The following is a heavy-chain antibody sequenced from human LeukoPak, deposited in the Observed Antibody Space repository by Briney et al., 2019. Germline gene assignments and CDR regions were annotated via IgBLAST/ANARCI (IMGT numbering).Heavy chain of an antibody. V-gene: IGHV1-46*01. CDR1: GYTFTSYY. CDR3: ARDLGYCSGGSCLNHWYYFDY. J-gene: IGHJ4*02. Sequence: ASVKVSCKASGYTFTSYYMHWVRQALGQGLEWMGIINPSGGSTSYAQKFQGRVTMTRDMSTSTVYMELSSLRSEDTAVYYCARDLGYCSGGSCLNHWYYFDYWGQGTLVTVSS. CDR2: INPSGGST. D-gene: IGHD2-15*01.